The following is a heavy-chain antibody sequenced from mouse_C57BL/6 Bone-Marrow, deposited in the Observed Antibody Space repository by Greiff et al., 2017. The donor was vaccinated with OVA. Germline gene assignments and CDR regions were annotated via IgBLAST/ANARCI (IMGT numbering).Heavy chain of an antibody. Sequence: QVQLQQSGAELVRPGASVTLSCKASGYTFTDYEMHWVKQTPVHGLEWIGAIDPEPGGTAYNQKFKGKAILTADKSSSTAYMELRSLTSEDSAVYYCTRGDYYGSSDWYFDVWGTGTTVTVSS. CDR3: TRGDYYGSSDWYFDV. V-gene: IGHV1-15*01. J-gene: IGHJ1*03. CDR1: GYTFTDYE. CDR2: IDPEPGGT. D-gene: IGHD1-1*01.